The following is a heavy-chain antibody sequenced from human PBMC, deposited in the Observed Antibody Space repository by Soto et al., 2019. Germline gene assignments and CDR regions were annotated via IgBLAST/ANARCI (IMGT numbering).Heavy chain of an antibody. CDR2: IYPGDSDT. D-gene: IGHD3-22*01. CDR1: GYSFTSYW. V-gene: IGHV5-51*01. CDR3: ARQGSGGGGYTSPSDC. Sequence: GESLKISCKGSGYSFTSYWIGWVRQMPGKGLEWMGIIYPGDSDTRYSPSFQGQVTISADKSIGTAYLQWSSLKASDTAMYYCARQGSGGGGYTSPSDCWGQGTLVTVSS. J-gene: IGHJ4*02.